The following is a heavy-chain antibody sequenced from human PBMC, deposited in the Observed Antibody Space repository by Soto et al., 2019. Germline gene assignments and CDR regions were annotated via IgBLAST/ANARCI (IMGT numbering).Heavy chain of an antibody. V-gene: IGHV1-18*01. J-gene: IGHJ6*02. CDR1: GYTFTSYG. CDR2: ISAYNGNT. CDR3: AREVCSGGSCHRDYYYYGMDV. D-gene: IGHD2-15*01. Sequence: ASVKVSCKASGYTFTSYGISWVRQAPGQGLEWMGWISAYNGNTNYAQKLQGRVTMTTDTSTSTAYMELRSLRSDDTAVYYCAREVCSGGSCHRDYYYYGMDVWGQGTTVTVSS.